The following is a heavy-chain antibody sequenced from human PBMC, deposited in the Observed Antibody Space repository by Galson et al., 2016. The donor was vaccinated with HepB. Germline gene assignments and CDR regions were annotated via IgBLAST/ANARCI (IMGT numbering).Heavy chain of an antibody. V-gene: IGHV3-74*01. CDR1: GFPFSRYW. D-gene: IGHD3-9*01. J-gene: IGHJ4*02. CDR2: INSDGSSR. Sequence: LRLSCAASGFPFSRYWMHWVRQVPGKGRVWVSRINSDGSSRNYADSVKGRFTISRDHAGSTLYLQMNSLRVEDTALYYCAVSMGGAVDWHDYLDYSGQETLRAVTS. CDR3: AVSMGGAVDWHDYLDY.